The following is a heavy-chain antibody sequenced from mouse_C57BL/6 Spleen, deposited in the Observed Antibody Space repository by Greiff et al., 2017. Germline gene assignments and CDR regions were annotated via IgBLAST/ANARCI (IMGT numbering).Heavy chain of an antibody. CDR1: GYTFTDYY. J-gene: IGHJ2*01. Sequence: EVQLQQSGPELVKPGASVKISCKASGYTFTDYYMNWVKQSHGKSLEWIGDINPNNGGTSYNQKFKGKATLTVDKSSSTAYMELRSLTSEDSAVYYCARSGDYYGSTLYYFDYWGQGTTLTVSS. CDR2: INPNNGGT. D-gene: IGHD1-1*01. V-gene: IGHV1-26*01. CDR3: ARSGDYYGSTLYYFDY.